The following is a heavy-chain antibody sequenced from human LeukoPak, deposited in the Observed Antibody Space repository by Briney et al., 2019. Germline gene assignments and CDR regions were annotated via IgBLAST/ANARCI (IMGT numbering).Heavy chain of an antibody. J-gene: IGHJ5*02. CDR3: ATLWFGELGRDPYNWFDP. Sequence: ASVEVSCKVSGYTLTELSMHWVRQAPGKGLEWMGGFDPEDGETIYAQKFQGRVTMTEDTSTDTAYMELSSLRSEDTAVYYCATLWFGELGRDPYNWFDPWGQGTLVTVSS. CDR1: GYTLTELS. D-gene: IGHD3-10*01. CDR2: FDPEDGET. V-gene: IGHV1-24*01.